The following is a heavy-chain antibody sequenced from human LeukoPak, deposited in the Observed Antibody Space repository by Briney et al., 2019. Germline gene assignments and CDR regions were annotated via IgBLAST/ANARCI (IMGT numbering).Heavy chain of an antibody. J-gene: IGHJ5*02. D-gene: IGHD2-21*02. CDR2: ISGSGRGI. CDR3: ARAKSAYCGGDCYRGDWFDP. V-gene: IGHV3-48*01. Sequence: GGSLRLSCAAPGFTFSNYSMNWVRQAPGKGLEGVSYISGSGRGIIYADSVKGRFTISRDNAKNSVYLQMKSLRAEDTAVYYCARAKSAYCGGDCYRGDWFDPWGQGTLVTVSS. CDR1: GFTFSNYS.